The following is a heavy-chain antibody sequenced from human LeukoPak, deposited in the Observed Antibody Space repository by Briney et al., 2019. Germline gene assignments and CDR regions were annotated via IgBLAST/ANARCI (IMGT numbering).Heavy chain of an antibody. V-gene: IGHV3-64*01. J-gene: IGHJ4*02. D-gene: IGHD2-15*01. CDR3: ARLEGSATRD. Sequence: GESLRLSCAASGFTFSSYAMDWVRQAPGKGLEYVSAISGSGGSTFYANSVKGRFTISRDNSKNTLYLQMGSLRAEDMAVYYCARLEGSATRDWGQGTLVAVSS. CDR2: ISGSGGST. CDR1: GFTFSSYA.